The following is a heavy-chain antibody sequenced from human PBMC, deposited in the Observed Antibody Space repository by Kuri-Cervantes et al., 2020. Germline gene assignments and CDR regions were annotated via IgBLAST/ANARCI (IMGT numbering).Heavy chain of an antibody. CDR2: IRYDGSNK. V-gene: IGHV3-30*02. J-gene: IGHJ6*03. CDR1: GFTFSSYG. Sequence: GESLKISCAASGFTFSSYGMHWVRQAPGRGLEWVAFIRYDGSNKYYADSVKGRFTISRDNSKNTLYLQMNSLRAEDTAVYYCAKSKGSQHYMDVWGKGTTVTVSS. D-gene: IGHD2-2*01. CDR3: AKSKGSQHYMDV.